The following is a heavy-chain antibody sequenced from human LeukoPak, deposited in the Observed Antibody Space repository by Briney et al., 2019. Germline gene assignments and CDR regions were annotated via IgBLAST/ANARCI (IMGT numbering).Heavy chain of an antibody. CDR3: ARGLSGYTSALGY. V-gene: IGHV3-74*01. Sequence: GGSLRLSCAASGFTFSSYWMHWVRQAPGKGLVWVSRINSDGSTTNYADSVKGRFTISRDNAKNTLYLQMNSLRAEDTGLYFCARGLSGYTSALGYWGQGTLVTVSS. CDR2: INSDGSTT. D-gene: IGHD1-1*01. CDR1: GFTFSSYW. J-gene: IGHJ4*02.